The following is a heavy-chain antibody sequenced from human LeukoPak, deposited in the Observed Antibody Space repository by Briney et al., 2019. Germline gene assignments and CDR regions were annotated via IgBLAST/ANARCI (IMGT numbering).Heavy chain of an antibody. CDR3: ARYAWSLGPAPGTPLFDY. J-gene: IGHJ4*02. D-gene: IGHD6-13*01. CDR1: GFTFSNYA. V-gene: IGHV3-30-3*01. Sequence: GRSLRLSCAASGFTFSNYAMHWVRQAPGKGLEWVALISYDGNKKYYADSRKGRFTISRDNSTTTLYLQMNSLRVEDTALYYCARYAWSLGPAPGTPLFDYWGQGTLVTVSS. CDR2: ISYDGNKK.